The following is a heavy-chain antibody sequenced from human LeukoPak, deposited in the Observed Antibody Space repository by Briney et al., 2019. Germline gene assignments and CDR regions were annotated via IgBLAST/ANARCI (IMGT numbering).Heavy chain of an antibody. D-gene: IGHD3-3*01. Sequence: ASVKVSCKTSGYTFTDFGMSWVRQAPGQGLEWMGWISAYSGDTNYAHNLQGRVTMTTDPSTSTAYMELRSLRSDDTAMYYCARGRPSDFWGQGTLVTVSS. J-gene: IGHJ4*02. V-gene: IGHV1-18*01. CDR2: ISAYSGDT. CDR3: ARGRPSDF. CDR1: GYTFTDFG.